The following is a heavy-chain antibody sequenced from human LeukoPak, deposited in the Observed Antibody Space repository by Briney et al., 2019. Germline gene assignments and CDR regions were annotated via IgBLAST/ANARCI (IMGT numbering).Heavy chain of an antibody. CDR3: ARAYGSADYYYYYYMDV. V-gene: IGHV1-2*02. CDR2: INPNSGGT. CDR1: GYTFTGYY. J-gene: IGHJ6*03. D-gene: IGHD3-10*01. Sequence: ASVKVSCKASGYTFTGYYMHWVRQAPGQGLEWMGWINPNSGGTNYAQKFQGRVTMTRDTSISTAYMELSRLRSDDTAVYYCARAYGSADYYYYYYMDVWGKGTTVTISS.